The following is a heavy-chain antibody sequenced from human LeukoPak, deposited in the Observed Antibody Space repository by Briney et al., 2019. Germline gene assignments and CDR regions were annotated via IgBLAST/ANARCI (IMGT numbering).Heavy chain of an antibody. J-gene: IGHJ4*02. CDR1: GITFSNYA. D-gene: IGHD5-18*01. Sequence: PGGSLRLSCAASGITFSNYAMSWVRQAPGKGLEWVSVISSSGDSTYYADSVKGRFTISRDNSRNTLYLQMNSLRAEDTAVYYCAKDTQRGYSYGRFYFDYWGQGTLVTVSS. V-gene: IGHV3-23*01. CDR3: AKDTQRGYSYGRFYFDY. CDR2: ISSSGDST.